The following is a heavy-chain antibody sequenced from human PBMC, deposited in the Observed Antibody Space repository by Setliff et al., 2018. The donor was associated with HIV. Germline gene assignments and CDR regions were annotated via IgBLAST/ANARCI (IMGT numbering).Heavy chain of an antibody. Sequence: GSLRLSCAASGFIFRSFGIHWVRQAPGKGLEWVTGIWNDGKKTYYADSVKGRFTVSRDNSKNTVFLQMNSLKAEDTAVYYCAKEREAAGGQDYYYYMDIWGNGTTVTVSS. CDR2: IWNDGKKT. D-gene: IGHD6-13*01. J-gene: IGHJ6*03. V-gene: IGHV3-33*06. CDR3: AKEREAAGGQDYYYYMDI. CDR1: GFIFRSFG.